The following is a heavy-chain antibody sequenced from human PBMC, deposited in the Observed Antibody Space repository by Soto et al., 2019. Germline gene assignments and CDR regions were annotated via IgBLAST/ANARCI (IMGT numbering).Heavy chain of an antibody. CDR2: ISYDGSNK. J-gene: IGHJ4*02. Sequence: GGSLRLSCAASGFTFSSYAMHWVRQAPGKGLEWVAVISYDGSNKYYADSVKGRFTISRDNSKNTLYLQMNSLRAEDTAVYYCARSEAAGLESGGGLLYYFDYWGQGTLVTVSS. CDR3: ARSEAAGLESGGGLLYYFDY. V-gene: IGHV3-30-3*01. CDR1: GFTFSSYA. D-gene: IGHD6-13*01.